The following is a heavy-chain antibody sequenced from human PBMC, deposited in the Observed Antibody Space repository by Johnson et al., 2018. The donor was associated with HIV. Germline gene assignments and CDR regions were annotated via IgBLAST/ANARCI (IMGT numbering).Heavy chain of an antibody. CDR1: AFTFSSYA. J-gene: IGHJ3*02. CDR2: ISYDGSNK. D-gene: IGHD3-22*01. Sequence: HVQLVESGGGLVQPGRSLRLSCAASAFTFSSYAMHWVRQAPGKGLEWVALISYDGSNKYYADSVKGRFTISRDNSKNTLYLQMNSLRPEDTAVYYCAKTLGYDSSGYHDGFDIWGQGTLVTVSS. V-gene: IGHV3-30-3*02. CDR3: AKTLGYDSSGYHDGFDI.